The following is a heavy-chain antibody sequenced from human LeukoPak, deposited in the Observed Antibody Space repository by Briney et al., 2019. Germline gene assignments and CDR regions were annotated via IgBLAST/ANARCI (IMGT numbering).Heavy chain of an antibody. J-gene: IGHJ4*02. CDR1: GFPVSSRY. CDR3: ASLEGGPSDGR. D-gene: IGHD3-3*01. V-gene: IGHV3-66*01. Sequence: GGSLRLSCAVSGFPVSSRYMTWVRQPPGKGLECVAVIYSGGTTYHIASVKGGFTISRDISKSTMYLEMNNLRVEDTATYYCASLEGGPSDGRWGQGTLVIVSS. CDR2: IYSGGTT.